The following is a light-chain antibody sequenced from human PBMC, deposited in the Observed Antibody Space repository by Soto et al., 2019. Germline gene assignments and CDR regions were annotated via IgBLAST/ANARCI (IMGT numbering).Light chain of an antibody. J-gene: IGKJ1*01. V-gene: IGKV3D-15*01. Sequence: EIVMTQSPATLSVSPGERATLSCWASQSVSGNLAWYQQKPGQAPRLLIYGASTRATGIPARFSGSGSGTEFPLTISSLQSEDFAVYYCQQYNNWPPTFGQGTKVEIK. CDR2: GAS. CDR3: QQYNNWPPT. CDR1: QSVSGN.